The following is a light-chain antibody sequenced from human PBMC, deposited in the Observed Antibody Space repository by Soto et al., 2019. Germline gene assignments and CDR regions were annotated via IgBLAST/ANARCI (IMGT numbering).Light chain of an antibody. J-gene: IGKJ5*01. V-gene: IGKV3-15*01. CDR2: GAS. CDR1: QTIKRSS. Sequence: EIVMTQSPATLSVSPGEGATLSCRASQTIKRSSLAWYQQKPGQPPRLLIFGASTRVAGIPARFSGSGSGTEFSLTISSLQSEDFAVYYCQQYMYWPTFGQGTRLEIK. CDR3: QQYMYWPT.